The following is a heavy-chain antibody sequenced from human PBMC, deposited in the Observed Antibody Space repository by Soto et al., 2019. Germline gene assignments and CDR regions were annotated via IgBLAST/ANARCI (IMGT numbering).Heavy chain of an antibody. V-gene: IGHV4-39*01. Sequence: PSETLSLTCTVSGGSISSSSYYWGWIRQPPGKGLEWIGSIYYSGSTYYNPSLKSRVTISVDTSKNQFTLKLSSVTAADTAVYYCARPMVRGVDYYYYGMDVWGQGTTVTVSS. J-gene: IGHJ6*02. CDR1: GGSISSSSYY. CDR2: IYYSGST. D-gene: IGHD3-10*01. CDR3: ARPMVRGVDYYYYGMDV.